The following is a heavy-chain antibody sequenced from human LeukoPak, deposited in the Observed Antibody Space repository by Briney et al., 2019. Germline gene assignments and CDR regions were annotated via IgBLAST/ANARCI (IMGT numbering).Heavy chain of an antibody. Sequence: SKTLSLTCAVYGGSFSGYYWSWIRQPPGKGLEWIGEINHSGSTNYNPSLKSRVTISVDTSKNQFSLKLSSVTAADTAVYYCASSSSGWHDFDYWGQGTLVTVSS. D-gene: IGHD6-19*01. CDR2: INHSGST. V-gene: IGHV4-34*01. J-gene: IGHJ4*02. CDR3: ASSSSGWHDFDY. CDR1: GGSFSGYY.